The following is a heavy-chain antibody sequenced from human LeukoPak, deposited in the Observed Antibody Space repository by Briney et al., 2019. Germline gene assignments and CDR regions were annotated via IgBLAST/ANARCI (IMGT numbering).Heavy chain of an antibody. V-gene: IGHV3-23*01. Sequence: GGSLRLSCAASGFTFSNYVMREVREAPGKSVECVSGSSDSGDSTYCANSVKGRFTISRDNAKKTLYLQMNSLRAEDTAVYYCAKDGSSSWLYFCDYWGQGTLVTVSS. CDR1: GFTFSNYV. D-gene: IGHD6-13*01. CDR2: SSDSGDST. J-gene: IGHJ4*02. CDR3: AKDGSSSWLYFCDY.